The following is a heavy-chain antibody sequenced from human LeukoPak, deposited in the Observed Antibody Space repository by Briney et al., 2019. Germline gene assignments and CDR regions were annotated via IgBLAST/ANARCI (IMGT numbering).Heavy chain of an antibody. CDR1: GFTFRNYA. V-gene: IGHV3-48*03. J-gene: IGHJ4*02. CDR3: ARGRSRDGYNF. Sequence: GGSLRLSCAASGFTFRNYAMNWVRQAPGKGLEWVSYISTTGSTIYYADSVKGRFTISRDNAKNSLYLQMNSLRAEDTAVYYCARGRSRDGYNFWGQGTLVTVSS. CDR2: ISTTGSTI. D-gene: IGHD5-24*01.